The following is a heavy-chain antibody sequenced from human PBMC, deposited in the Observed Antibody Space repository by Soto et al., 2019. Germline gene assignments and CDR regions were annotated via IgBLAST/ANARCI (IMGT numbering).Heavy chain of an antibody. D-gene: IGHD3-22*01. CDR2: IYYSGST. CDR3: AGGESYYYDSSGYED. CDR1: GGSISSGDYY. Sequence: PSETLSLTCTVSGGSISSGDYYWSWIRQPPGKGLEWIGYIYYSGSTYYNPSLKSRVTISVDTSKNQFSLKLSSVTAADTAVYYCAGGESYYYDSSGYEDWGQGTLVTVSS. J-gene: IGHJ4*02. V-gene: IGHV4-30-4*01.